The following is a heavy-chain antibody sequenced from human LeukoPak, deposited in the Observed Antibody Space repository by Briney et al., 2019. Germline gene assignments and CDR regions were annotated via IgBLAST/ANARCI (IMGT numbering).Heavy chain of an antibody. D-gene: IGHD6-13*01. CDR1: GYTFTSYA. Sequence: ASVKVSCKASGYTFTSYAMNWVRQAPGQGLEWMGWINTNTGNPTYAQGFTGRFVFSLDTSVSTAYLQISSLKAEDTAVYYCARASYSSSWYRLYYYYYMDVWGKGTTVTVSS. V-gene: IGHV7-4-1*02. CDR2: INTNTGNP. J-gene: IGHJ6*03. CDR3: ARASYSSSWYRLYYYYYMDV.